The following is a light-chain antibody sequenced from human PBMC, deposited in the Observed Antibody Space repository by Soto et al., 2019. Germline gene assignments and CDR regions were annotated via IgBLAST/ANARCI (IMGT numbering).Light chain of an antibody. CDR1: QSISSY. CDR2: SSS. Sequence: DIQMTQSPSSLSASVGDRVTISCRASQSISSYLNWYQQKPGKAPKLLIYSSSSLQSGVPSRFSGSGSGTDFTLTISSLQPEDFATYYCQQTYSSPPFGGGTKVDFK. V-gene: IGKV1-39*01. CDR3: QQTYSSPP. J-gene: IGKJ4*01.